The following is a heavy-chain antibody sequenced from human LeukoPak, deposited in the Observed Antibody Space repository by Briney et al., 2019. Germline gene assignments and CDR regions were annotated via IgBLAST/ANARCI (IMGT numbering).Heavy chain of an antibody. V-gene: IGHV1-69*06. Sequence: SVTLSSKASGGTFSIYAISLGRQAPGQGLEWMGGINPIFGTANYLKKFQGRGKITADKSTTNVYMKLSTLRSEDTAVDYCARHTTGYNSPRDSFNIWGQGTMVTVSS. CDR2: INPIFGTA. J-gene: IGHJ3*02. D-gene: IGHD1-1*01. CDR1: GGTFSIYA. CDR3: ARHTTGYNSPRDSFNI.